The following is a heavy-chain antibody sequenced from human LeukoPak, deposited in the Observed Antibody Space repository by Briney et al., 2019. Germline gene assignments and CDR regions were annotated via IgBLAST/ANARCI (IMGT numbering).Heavy chain of an antibody. CDR3: AREDRDDGRFDP. Sequence: SSETLSLTCTVSGGSISSYYWSWIRQPPGKGLEWIGYIYYSGSTNYNPSLKSRVTISVDTSKNQFSLKLSSVTAADTAVYYCAREDRDDGRFDPWGQGTLVTVSS. V-gene: IGHV4-59*01. J-gene: IGHJ5*02. CDR1: GGSISSYY. D-gene: IGHD5-24*01. CDR2: IYYSGST.